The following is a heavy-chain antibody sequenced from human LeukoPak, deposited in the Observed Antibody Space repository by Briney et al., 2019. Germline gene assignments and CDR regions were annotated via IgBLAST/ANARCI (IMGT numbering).Heavy chain of an antibody. J-gene: IGHJ4*02. CDR1: GYTLTSFY. CDR3: ATDRGYYDSSGYRREGFDY. V-gene: IGHV1-46*01. Sequence: ASVKVSCKASGYTLTSFYMHWVRQAPGQGLEWMGIINPRGGSATSAQKFQGRVTLTRDTSTSTVYMELSSLRSEDTAVYYCATDRGYYDSSGYRREGFDYWGQGTLVTVSS. D-gene: IGHD3-22*01. CDR2: INPRGGSA.